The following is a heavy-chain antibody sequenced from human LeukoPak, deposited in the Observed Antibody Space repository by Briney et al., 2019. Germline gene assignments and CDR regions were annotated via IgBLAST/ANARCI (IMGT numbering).Heavy chain of an antibody. V-gene: IGHV6-1*01. CDR1: GDSVSSNSAA. J-gene: IGHJ4*02. CDR2: TYYRSRWYN. Sequence: SQTLSLTCAISGDSVSSNSAAWNWIRQSPSRGLEWLGRTYYRSRWYNDYAVSVQTRITINRDTSKNQCSLHLSSVTPEDSAVYYCASDHGGGNLKGDYFDYWGQGTPVTVSA. D-gene: IGHD4-23*01. CDR3: ASDHGGGNLKGDYFDY.